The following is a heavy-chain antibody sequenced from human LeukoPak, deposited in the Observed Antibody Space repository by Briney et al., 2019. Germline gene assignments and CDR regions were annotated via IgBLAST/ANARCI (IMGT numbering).Heavy chain of an antibody. CDR2: ISGSGGST. CDR1: GFTFSSYA. CDR3: AKDLWYSYGRGAFDI. Sequence: SGGSLRLSCAASGFTFSSYAMSWVRQAPGKGLEWVSAISGSGGSTYYADSVKGRFTISRDNSKNTLYLQMNSLRAEDTAVYYCAKDLWYSYGRGAFDIWSQGTMVTVSS. J-gene: IGHJ3*02. D-gene: IGHD5-18*01. V-gene: IGHV3-23*01.